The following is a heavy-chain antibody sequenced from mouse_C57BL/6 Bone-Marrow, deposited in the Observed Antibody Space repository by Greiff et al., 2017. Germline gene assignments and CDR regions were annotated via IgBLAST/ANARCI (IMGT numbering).Heavy chain of an antibody. Sequence: QVTLKESGPGILQSSQTLSLTCSFSGFSLSTSGMGVSWIRQPSGKGLEWLAHIYWDDDKRSNPSLKSRLTISKDTSRNQVFLKITSVDTADTATYYCARGGGFDYYAMDYWGQGTSVTVSS. CDR1: GFSLSTSGMG. V-gene: IGHV8-12*01. CDR3: ARGGGFDYYAMDY. J-gene: IGHJ4*01. CDR2: IYWDDDK.